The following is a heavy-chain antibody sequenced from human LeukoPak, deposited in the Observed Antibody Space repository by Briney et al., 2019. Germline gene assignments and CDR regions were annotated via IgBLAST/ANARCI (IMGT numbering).Heavy chain of an antibody. CDR3: ASGDQAYFGGATDTCTEYDS. D-gene: IGHD3-16*01. CDR1: GGSFSGYY. CDR2: INHSGST. V-gene: IGHV4-34*01. Sequence: SETLSLTCAVYGGSFSGYYWSWIRQPPGKGLEWIGEINHSGSTNYNPSLKSRVTISVDTSRNQFSMKLSSVTAEDTDVYYCASGDQAYFGGATDTCTEYDSWGQGTLVTVSS. J-gene: IGHJ4*02.